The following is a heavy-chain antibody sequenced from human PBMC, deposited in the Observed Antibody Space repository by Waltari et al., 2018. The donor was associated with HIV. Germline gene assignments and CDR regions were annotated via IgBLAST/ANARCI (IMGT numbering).Heavy chain of an antibody. J-gene: IGHJ4*02. CDR2: ISYDGVNQ. V-gene: IGHV3-30-3*01. Sequence: QVYLVESGGGVVQPGWSLRLSCAAPGYIFTDYALHWVRQAPGKGLEWISFISYDGVNQNYADSVKGRFTISRDDSRSRLYLQMNSLRREDTAVYYCVRESKLPGEFYPFEYWGQGTLVTVSS. D-gene: IGHD3-10*01. CDR1: GYIFTDYA. CDR3: VRESKLPGEFYPFEY.